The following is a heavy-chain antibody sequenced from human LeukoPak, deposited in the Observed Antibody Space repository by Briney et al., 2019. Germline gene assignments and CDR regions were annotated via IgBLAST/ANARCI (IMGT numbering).Heavy chain of an antibody. CDR1: GFSFRSYS. Sequence: GGSLRLSCAASGFSFRSYSMNWVRQAPGKGLEWVAYIAYTGTIHYADSVRGRFAISRDNSKNSLYLELNSLRVEDTAVYYCARDPHALDYWGQGTRVTVSS. CDR3: ARDPHALDY. V-gene: IGHV3-48*01. CDR2: IAYTGTI. J-gene: IGHJ4*02.